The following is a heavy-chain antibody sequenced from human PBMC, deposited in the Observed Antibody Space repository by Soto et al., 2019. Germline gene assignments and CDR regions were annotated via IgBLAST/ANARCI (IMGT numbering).Heavy chain of an antibody. CDR2: IKEDGSEK. CDR1: GSSFSNYW. V-gene: IGHV3-7*01. CDR3: ARRSSWFDY. Sequence: GGSLRLSCAGPGSSFSNYWMSWVRQAPGKGLEWVANIKEDGSEKYYADSVRGRFTISRDNTKESLFLQMNTLRAEDTAVYYCARRSSWFDYWGQGTLVTVSS. J-gene: IGHJ5*01. D-gene: IGHD6-13*01.